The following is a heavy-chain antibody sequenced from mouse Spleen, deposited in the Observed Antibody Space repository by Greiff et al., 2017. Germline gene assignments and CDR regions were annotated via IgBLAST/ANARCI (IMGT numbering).Heavy chain of an antibody. CDR2: ISYDGSN. CDR1: GYSITSGYY. Sequence: ESGPGLVKPSQSLSLTCSVTGYSITSGYYWNWIRQFPGNKLEWMGYISYDGSNNYNPSLKNRISITRDTSKNQFFLKLNSVTTEDTATYYCAREGGQYYFDYWGQGTTLTVSS. D-gene: IGHD1-1*02. J-gene: IGHJ2*01. V-gene: IGHV3-6*01. CDR3: AREGGQYYFDY.